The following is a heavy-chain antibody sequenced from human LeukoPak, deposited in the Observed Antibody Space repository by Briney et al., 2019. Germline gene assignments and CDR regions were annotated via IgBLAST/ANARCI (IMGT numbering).Heavy chain of an antibody. V-gene: IGHV3-7*01. CDR2: INPDGSQQ. CDR3: ARLLGMVTTFDH. Sequence: PGGSLRLSCAASGFTFSSYYMSWVRQAPGKGLEWVASINPDGSQQHYVDSVKGRFTISRDNTRSSLYLQMNSLGAEDTAVYYCARLLGMVTTFDHWGQGTLVTVSS. CDR1: GFTFSSYY. D-gene: IGHD5-24*01. J-gene: IGHJ4*02.